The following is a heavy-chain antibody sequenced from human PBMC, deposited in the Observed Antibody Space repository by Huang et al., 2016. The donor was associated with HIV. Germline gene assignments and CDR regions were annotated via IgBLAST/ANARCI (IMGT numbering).Heavy chain of an antibody. V-gene: IGHV1-3*01. CDR3: ARGIAAGDY. CDR1: GYIFSTYD. J-gene: IGHJ4*02. Sequence: QVQLVQSGAEVKKPVASVKVSCKASGYIFSTYDTHWVRQAPGQRLEWMGRINAGNGNTRYSQRFQGRVTITRDTAANTAYVELSILRSEDTGVYYCARGIAAGDYWGQGTLVTVSS. D-gene: IGHD6-25*01. CDR2: INAGNGNT.